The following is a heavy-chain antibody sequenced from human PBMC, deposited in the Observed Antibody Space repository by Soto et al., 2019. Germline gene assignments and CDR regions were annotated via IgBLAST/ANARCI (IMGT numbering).Heavy chain of an antibody. CDR3: ARGRYGDY. CDR1: GYTFTSYG. Sequence: QVHLMQAGGGVKKPGASVRVSCKSSGYTFTSYGITWVRQAPGQGLEWMGWISAHNGNTDYAQKLQGRVIVTRDTSTSTAYMELRSLRSDDTAVYYCARGRYGDYWGQGALVTVSS. J-gene: IGHJ4*02. D-gene: IGHD1-1*01. V-gene: IGHV1-18*01. CDR2: ISAHNGNT.